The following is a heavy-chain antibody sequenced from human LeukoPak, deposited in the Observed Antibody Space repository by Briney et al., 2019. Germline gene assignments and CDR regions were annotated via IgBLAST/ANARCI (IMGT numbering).Heavy chain of an antibody. D-gene: IGHD1-26*01. Sequence: GGSLRLSCAASDFLFSSYGMHWVRQAPGKGPEWVANIKEDESEKYYVESVKGRFTISRDNTKNSLHLQMNSLRAEDTAVYYCAEDTLGALDYWGRGTLVTVSS. CDR1: DFLFSSYG. V-gene: IGHV3-7*01. J-gene: IGHJ4*02. CDR2: IKEDESEK. CDR3: AEDTLGALDY.